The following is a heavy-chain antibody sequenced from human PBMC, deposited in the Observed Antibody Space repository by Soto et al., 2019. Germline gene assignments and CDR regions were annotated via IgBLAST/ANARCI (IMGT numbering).Heavy chain of an antibody. CDR2: IYYSGST. J-gene: IGHJ6*02. CDR3: ARDPGYGVDV. Sequence: QVQLQESGPGLVKPSETLSLTCTVSGGSISSYYWNWIRQPPGKGLEWIGYIYYSGSTNYNPSLKGRVAISVDTSKNQFSLKLNSVTAADTAVYYCARDPGYGVDVWGQGTTVTVSS. CDR1: GGSISSYY. V-gene: IGHV4-59*01.